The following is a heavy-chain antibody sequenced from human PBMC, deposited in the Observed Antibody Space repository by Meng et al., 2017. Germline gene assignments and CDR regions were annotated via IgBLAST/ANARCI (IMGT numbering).Heavy chain of an antibody. CDR2: IYYSGST. CDR1: GGSISSSSYY. V-gene: IGHV4-39*07. CDR3: ARADSSGWYSTFYFDY. J-gene: IGHJ4*02. Sequence: SETLSLTCTVSGGSISSSSYYWGWIRQPPGKGLEWIGSIYYSGSTYYIPSLKSRVTISVDTSKNQFSLKLSSVTAADTAVYYWARADSSGWYSTFYFDYWGQGTLVTVSS. D-gene: IGHD6-19*01.